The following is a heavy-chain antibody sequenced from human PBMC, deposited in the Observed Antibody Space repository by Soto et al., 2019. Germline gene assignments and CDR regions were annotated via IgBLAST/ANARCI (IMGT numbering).Heavy chain of an antibody. CDR1: GGSFSGYY. CDR2: INHSGST. D-gene: IGHD2-15*01. J-gene: IGHJ3*02. V-gene: IGHV4-34*01. Sequence: SETLSLTCAVYGGSFSGYYWSWIRQLPGKGLEWIGEINHSGSTNYNPSLKSRVTISVDTSKNQFSLKLSSVTAADTAVYYCAKAGPIVVVVAATPNAFDIWGQGTMVTVSS. CDR3: AKAGPIVVVVAATPNAFDI.